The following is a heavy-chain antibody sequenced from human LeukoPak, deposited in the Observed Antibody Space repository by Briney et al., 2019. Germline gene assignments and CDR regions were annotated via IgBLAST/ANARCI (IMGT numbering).Heavy chain of an antibody. CDR1: GFTFSTYP. CDR3: ARGYGAGNYRRPFYGMDV. V-gene: IGHV3-20*04. J-gene: IGHJ6*02. Sequence: PGGSLRLSCAASGFTFSTYPMNWVRQAPGKGLEWVSGLNWNGDITRYADSVKGRFTISRDNAKNSVYLQMDSLSAEDTAFYYCARGYGAGNYRRPFYGMDVWGQGTTVTVSS. CDR2: LNWNGDIT. D-gene: IGHD3-10*01.